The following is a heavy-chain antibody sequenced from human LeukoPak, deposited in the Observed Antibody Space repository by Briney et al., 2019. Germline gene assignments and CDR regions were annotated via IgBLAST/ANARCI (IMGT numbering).Heavy chain of an antibody. CDR1: GFTFGHYG. Sequence: GGSLRLSCTVSGFTFGHYGMSWVRQAPGKGLEWVTFIRSKTYGGTTEYAASVKGRFSVSRDDSKSIAYLQMNSLKTEDTAVYYCTRDQTPYYWGQGTLVTVSS. CDR3: TRDQTPYY. CDR2: IRSKTYGGTT. J-gene: IGHJ4*02. V-gene: IGHV3-49*04.